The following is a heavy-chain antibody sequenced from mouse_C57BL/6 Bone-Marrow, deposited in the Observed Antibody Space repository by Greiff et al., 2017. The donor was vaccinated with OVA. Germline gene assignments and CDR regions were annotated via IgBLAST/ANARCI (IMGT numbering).Heavy chain of an antibody. CDR3: ARGPYYSNYFDV. CDR1: GFTFSDYY. V-gene: IGHV5-16*01. CDR2: INYDGSST. Sequence: EVKLMESEGGLVQPGSSMKLSCTASGFTFSDYYMAWVRQVPEKGLEWVANINYDGSSTYYLDSLKSRFIISRDNAKNILYLQMSSLKSEDTATYYCARGPYYSNYFDVWGTGTTVTVSS. J-gene: IGHJ1*03. D-gene: IGHD2-5*01.